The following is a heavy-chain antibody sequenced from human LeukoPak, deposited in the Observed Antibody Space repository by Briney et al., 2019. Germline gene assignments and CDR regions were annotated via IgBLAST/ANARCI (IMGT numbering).Heavy chain of an antibody. CDR1: GGTFSGYT. D-gene: IGHD6-13*01. CDR2: IIPILGIA. CDR3: ARGIRGVAAGTGYYYYMDV. J-gene: IGHJ6*03. Sequence: SVKVSCKASGGTFSGYTISWVRQAPGQGLEWMGRIIPILGIANYAQKIQGRVTITADKSTSTAYMELSSLRSEDTAVYYCARGIRGVAAGTGYYYYMDVWGKGTTVTVSS. V-gene: IGHV1-69*02.